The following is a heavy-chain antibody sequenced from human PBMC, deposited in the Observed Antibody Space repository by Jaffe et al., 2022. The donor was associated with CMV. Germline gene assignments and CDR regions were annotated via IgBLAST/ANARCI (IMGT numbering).Heavy chain of an antibody. J-gene: IGHJ4*02. CDR3: AKDRTDLHLPILRPSMTRGGYGYEFDY. CDR2: ISGSGGST. V-gene: IGHV3-23*01. CDR1: GFTFSSYA. Sequence: EVQLLESGGGLVQPGGSLRLSCAASGFTFSSYAMSWVRQAPGKGLEWVSAISGSGGSTYYADSVKGRFTISRDNSKNTLYLQMNSLRAEDTAVYYCAKDRTDLHLPILRPSMTRGGYGYEFDYWGQGTLVTVSS. D-gene: IGHD5-18*01.